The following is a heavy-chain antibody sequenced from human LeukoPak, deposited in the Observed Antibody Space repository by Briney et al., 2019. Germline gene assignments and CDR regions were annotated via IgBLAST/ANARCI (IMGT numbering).Heavy chain of an antibody. Sequence: GGSLRLSCAPSGFTFSSPWMHWVRHAPGKGLVWDSRIRGDGSSTSYAASVQGRFTISRDNAKNTLYLQMNSLRAEDTAVYYCAVSDYFDYWGQGTLVTVSS. CDR3: AVSDYFDY. V-gene: IGHV3-74*01. CDR1: GFTFSSPW. CDR2: IRGDGSST. J-gene: IGHJ4*02.